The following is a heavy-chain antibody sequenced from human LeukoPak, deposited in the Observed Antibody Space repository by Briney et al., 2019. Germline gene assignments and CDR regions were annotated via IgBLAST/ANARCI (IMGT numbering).Heavy chain of an antibody. D-gene: IGHD6-13*01. CDR2: IYYSGST. V-gene: IGHV4-59*08. Sequence: SETLSLTCTVSGGSISSYYWSWIRQPPGKGLEWIGYIYYSGSTNYNPSLKSRVTISVDTSKNQFSLKLISATAADTAVYYCARLPLAAAGRGYYYYYYGMDVWGQGTTVTVSS. CDR1: GGSISSYY. J-gene: IGHJ6*02. CDR3: ARLPLAAAGRGYYYYYYGMDV.